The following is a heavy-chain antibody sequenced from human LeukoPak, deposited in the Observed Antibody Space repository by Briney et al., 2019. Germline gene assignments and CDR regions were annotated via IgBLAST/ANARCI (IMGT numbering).Heavy chain of an antibody. CDR3: ASGRQLGR. V-gene: IGHV3-7*03. CDR1: GFSFSTYW. Sequence: GGSLRLSCAASGFSFSTYWKSWVRQAPGKGLEWVANIKQDESEKYYVDSVKGRFTISRDNTKNSLYLQMNSLRVEDTAVYYCASGRQLGRWGQGTLVTVSS. CDR2: IKQDESEK. J-gene: IGHJ4*02. D-gene: IGHD6-13*01.